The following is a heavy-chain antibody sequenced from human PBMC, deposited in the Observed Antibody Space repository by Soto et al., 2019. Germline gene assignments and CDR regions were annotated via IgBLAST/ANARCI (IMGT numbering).Heavy chain of an antibody. Sequence: QAQLQQWGAGLLKPSETLSLTCAVYGGSFSGYYWSWIRQPPGKGLGWIGEINHSGSTNYNPSLKSRVTISVDTSKNQFSLKLSSVTAADTAVYYCARSLRGAYSSSWFEDYWGQGTLVTVSS. CDR1: GGSFSGYY. D-gene: IGHD6-13*01. V-gene: IGHV4-34*01. CDR2: INHSGST. J-gene: IGHJ4*02. CDR3: ARSLRGAYSSSWFEDY.